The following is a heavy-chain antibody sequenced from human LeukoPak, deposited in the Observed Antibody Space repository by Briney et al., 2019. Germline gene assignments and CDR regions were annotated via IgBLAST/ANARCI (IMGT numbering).Heavy chain of an antibody. Sequence: PSETLSLTCTVSGGSIRSSYYYWGWIRQPPGKGLEWFGSIYDSGSTYYNPSLKSRVTISVDTSKNQFSLKLNSVTAADTAVYYCARQYGPGGQGTLVTVPS. V-gene: IGHV4-39*01. CDR2: IYDSGST. CDR1: GGSIRSSYYY. D-gene: IGHD2-8*01. CDR3: ARQYGP. J-gene: IGHJ5*02.